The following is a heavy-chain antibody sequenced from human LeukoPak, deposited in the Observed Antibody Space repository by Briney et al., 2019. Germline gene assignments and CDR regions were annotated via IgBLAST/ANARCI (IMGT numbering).Heavy chain of an antibody. CDR2: ISSSGSTI. V-gene: IGHV3-11*01. CDR1: GFTFSDYY. J-gene: IGHJ4*02. D-gene: IGHD4-17*01. CDR3: ARVADGYGGYPYDY. Sequence: GGSLRLSCAASGFTFSDYYMSWIRHAPRKGLEWVSYISSSGSTIYYADSVKGRFTISRDNAKNSLYLQMTSLRAEDTAVYYCARVADGYGGYPYDYWGQGTLVTVSS.